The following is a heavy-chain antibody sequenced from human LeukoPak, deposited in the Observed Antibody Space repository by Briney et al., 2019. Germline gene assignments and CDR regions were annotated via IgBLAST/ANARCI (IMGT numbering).Heavy chain of an antibody. CDR3: AKDRKTYYVWGSYRSGHLDY. J-gene: IGHJ4*02. Sequence: GGSLRLSCAASGFTFSSYGMSWVRQAPGKGLEWVSAISGSGGSTYYADSVKGRFTISRDNSKNTLYLQMNSLRAEDTAVYYCAKDRKTYYVWGSYRSGHLDYWGQGTLVTVSS. CDR2: ISGSGGST. CDR1: GFTFSSYG. V-gene: IGHV3-23*01. D-gene: IGHD3-16*02.